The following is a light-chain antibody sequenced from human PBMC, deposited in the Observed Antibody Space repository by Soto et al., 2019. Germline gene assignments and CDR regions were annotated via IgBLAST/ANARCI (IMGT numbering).Light chain of an antibody. CDR1: QSVSIN. CDR2: DAS. CDR3: QYYYESSP. J-gene: IGKJ4*01. Sequence: EIVMTQSPGTLSVSPGERATLSCRASQSVSINLAWYQQKPGQAPRLLIYDASTRATGIPARFSGSGSGTDFTLTISRLEPEDFAVYYCQYYYESSPFGRGTKVDIK. V-gene: IGKV3D-15*01.